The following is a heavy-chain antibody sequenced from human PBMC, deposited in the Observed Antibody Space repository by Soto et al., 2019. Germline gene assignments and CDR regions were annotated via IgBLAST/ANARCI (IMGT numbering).Heavy chain of an antibody. D-gene: IGHD5-12*01. J-gene: IGHJ5*02. V-gene: IGHV4-59*01. Sequence: SETLSLTCTVSGGSIISYYWSWIRQPPGKGLEWIGYIYYSGSTNYNPSLKSRVTISVDTSKNQFSLKLGSVTAADTAVYYCARENKWLRFIWFDPWGQGTLVTVSS. CDR3: ARENKWLRFIWFDP. CDR1: GGSIISYY. CDR2: IYYSGST.